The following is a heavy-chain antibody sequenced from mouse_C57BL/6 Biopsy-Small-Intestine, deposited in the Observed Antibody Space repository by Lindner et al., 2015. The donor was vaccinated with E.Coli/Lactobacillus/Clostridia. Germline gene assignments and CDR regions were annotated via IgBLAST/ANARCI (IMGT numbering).Heavy chain of an antibody. J-gene: IGHJ2*01. CDR3: ARDGNFDY. CDR2: ISSGSSTI. D-gene: IGHD2-1*01. V-gene: IGHV5-17*01. Sequence: VQLQESGGGLVKPGGSLKLSCAASGFTFSDYGMHWVRQAPEKGLKWVAYISSGSSTIYYADTVKGRFTISRDNAKNTLFLQMTSLRSEDTAMYYCARDGNFDYWGQGTTLTVSS. CDR1: GFTFSDYG.